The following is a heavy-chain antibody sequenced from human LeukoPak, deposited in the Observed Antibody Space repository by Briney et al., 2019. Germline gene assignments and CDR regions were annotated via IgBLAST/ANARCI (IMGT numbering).Heavy chain of an antibody. CDR2: IGTYNGNT. CDR1: GYTFTNYG. Sequence: ASVKVSCKASGYTFTNYGINWVRQAPGQGLEWMGWIGTYNGNTNYAQKFQGRVTMTRDTSTTTVYMELSSLRSEDTAVYYCARDREEGYNSYYFDSWGQGTLVIVSS. CDR3: ARDREEGYNSYYFDS. J-gene: IGHJ4*02. V-gene: IGHV1-18*01. D-gene: IGHD5-24*01.